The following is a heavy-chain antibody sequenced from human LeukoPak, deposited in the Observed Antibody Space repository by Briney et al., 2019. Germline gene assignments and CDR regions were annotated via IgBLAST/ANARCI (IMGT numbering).Heavy chain of an antibody. CDR1: GGSISNYY. Sequence: KSSETLSLTCTVSGGSISNYYWSWIRQPPGKGLEWIGYIYYSGSTKYNPPLKSRVTISLDTSKNQISLRLSSVTAADTAVYYCARGKRYCSGGSCYFWFDPWGQGTLVTVSS. D-gene: IGHD2-15*01. CDR2: IYYSGST. CDR3: ARGKRYCSGGSCYFWFDP. V-gene: IGHV4-59*01. J-gene: IGHJ5*02.